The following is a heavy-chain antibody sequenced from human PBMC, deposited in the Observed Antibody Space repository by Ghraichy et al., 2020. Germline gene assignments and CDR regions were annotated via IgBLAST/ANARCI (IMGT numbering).Heavy chain of an antibody. CDR2: IKQDGSEK. D-gene: IGHD3-3*01. V-gene: IGHV3-7*01. Sequence: GGSLRLSCAASGFTFSSYWMSWVRQAPGKGLEWVANIKQDGSEKYYVDSVKGRFTISRDNAKNSLYLQMNSLRAEDTAVYYCARVSRYDFWSGYYMDYWGQGHLVTVSS. CDR1: GFTFSSYW. J-gene: IGHJ4*02. CDR3: ARVSRYDFWSGYYMDY.